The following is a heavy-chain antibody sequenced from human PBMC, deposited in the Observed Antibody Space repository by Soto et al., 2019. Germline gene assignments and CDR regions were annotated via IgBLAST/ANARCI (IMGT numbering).Heavy chain of an antibody. J-gene: IGHJ6*03. CDR1: GDIFDSLT. CDR3: ARELGGYDYLYYYYYMDI. Sequence: QVQLVQSGAEMKKPGSSVKVSCQASGDIFDSLTLNWVRQAPGQGLEWMGRIIPVLGMANYAQNFQGRVTIIADKSTSTVYMELSSLTSEDTAVYYCARELGGYDYLYYYYYMDIWGEGTTVTVSS. V-gene: IGHV1-69*08. CDR2: IIPVLGMA. D-gene: IGHD5-12*01.